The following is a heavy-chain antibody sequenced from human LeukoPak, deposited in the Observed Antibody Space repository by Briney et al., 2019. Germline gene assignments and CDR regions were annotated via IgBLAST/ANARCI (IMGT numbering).Heavy chain of an antibody. J-gene: IGHJ6*03. CDR1: GYSFTEHY. CDR2: INCNSGDA. CDR3: ARSAGHCSNGICFTDYYMDV. V-gene: IGHV1-2*02. D-gene: IGHD2-8*01. Sequence: ASVKVSCKASGYSFTEHYIHWVRQAPGQGLEWVGRINCNSGDANSARKFQGRVTMTRDTSVSTAYMDLSSVTSDDSAVYFCARSAGHCSNGICFTDYYMDVWGRGTTVTVSS.